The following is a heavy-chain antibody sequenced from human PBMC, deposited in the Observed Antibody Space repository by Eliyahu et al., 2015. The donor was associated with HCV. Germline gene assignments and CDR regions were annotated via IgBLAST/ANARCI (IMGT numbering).Heavy chain of an antibody. CDR1: GFTFSSYA. D-gene: IGHD3-3*01. J-gene: IGHJ4*02. Sequence: EVQLLESGGGLVQPGGSLRLSCAASGFTFSSYAMSWVRQAPGKGLEWVSAISGSGGSTYYADSVKGRFTISRDNSKNTLYLQMNSLRAEDTAVYYCAKGARLRFLEWLLWDYWGQGTLVTVSS. V-gene: IGHV3-23*01. CDR2: ISGSGGST. CDR3: AKGARLRFLEWLLWDY.